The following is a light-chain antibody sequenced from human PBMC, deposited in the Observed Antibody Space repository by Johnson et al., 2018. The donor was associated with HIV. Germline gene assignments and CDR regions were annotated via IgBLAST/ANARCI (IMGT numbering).Light chain of an antibody. CDR1: SSNIGNNY. V-gene: IGLV1-51*01. CDR3: GTWDSSLSEGV. J-gene: IGLJ1*01. Sequence: HSVLTQPPSVYAAPGQKVTISCSGSSSNIGNNYVSWYQQLPGTAPKLLIYDNNKRPSGIPDRFSGSKSGTPATLGITGLQTGDEAGYSCGTWDSSLSEGVFGTGTKVTVL. CDR2: DNN.